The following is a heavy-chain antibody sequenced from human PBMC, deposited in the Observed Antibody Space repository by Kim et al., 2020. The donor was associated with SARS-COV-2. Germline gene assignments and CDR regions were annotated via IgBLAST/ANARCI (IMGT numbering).Heavy chain of an antibody. CDR2: IYYSGST. CDR1: GDSIGSYY. Sequence: SETLSLTCTVSGDSIGSYYWTWIRQSPGKGLEWIGYIYYSGSTTYNPSLKSRVTISVDTSKNQYSLKLTSVTAADTAVYYCVRERGMALSVYYGMDVWGQGTTVTVSS. D-gene: IGHD3-10*01. CDR3: VRERGMALSVYYGMDV. V-gene: IGHV4-59*13. J-gene: IGHJ6*02.